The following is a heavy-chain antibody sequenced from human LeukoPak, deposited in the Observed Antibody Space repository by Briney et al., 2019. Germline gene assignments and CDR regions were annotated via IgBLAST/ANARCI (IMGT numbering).Heavy chain of an antibody. Sequence: SETLSLTCTVSGGSISSGDYYWSWIRQPPGKGLEWIGYIYYSGSTYYNPSLKSRVTISVDTSKNQFSLKLSSVTAADTAVYYGARAITMESAFDIWGQGTMVTVSS. CDR3: ARAITMESAFDI. CDR2: IYYSGST. V-gene: IGHV4-30-4*01. J-gene: IGHJ3*02. CDR1: GGSISSGDYY. D-gene: IGHD3-10*01.